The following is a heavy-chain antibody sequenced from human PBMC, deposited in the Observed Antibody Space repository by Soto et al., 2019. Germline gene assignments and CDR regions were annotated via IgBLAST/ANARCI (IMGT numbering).Heavy chain of an antibody. CDR3: ARDEAVYYYGSGSYYTVHNWFDP. Sequence: PSETLSLTCAVSGGSISSSNWWSWVRQPPGKGLEWIGEIYHSGSTNYNPSLKSRVTISVDKSKNQFSLKLSSVTAADTAVYYCARDEAVYYYGSGSYYTVHNWFDPWGQGTLVTVSS. D-gene: IGHD3-10*01. CDR2: IYHSGST. V-gene: IGHV4-4*02. CDR1: GGSISSSNW. J-gene: IGHJ5*02.